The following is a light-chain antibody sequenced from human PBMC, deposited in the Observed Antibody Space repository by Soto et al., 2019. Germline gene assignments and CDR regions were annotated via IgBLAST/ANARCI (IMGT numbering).Light chain of an antibody. Sequence: SYELTQPPSVSVAPGQTARITCGGINFGSKSVHWYQQKPGQAPVLVVYDDSDRPSGIPARFSGSNSGNTATLTISRDEAGDEADYYCQVWDSSSDHVVFGGGTKVTVL. V-gene: IGLV3-21*02. CDR3: QVWDSSSDHVV. J-gene: IGLJ2*01. CDR2: DDS. CDR1: NFGSKS.